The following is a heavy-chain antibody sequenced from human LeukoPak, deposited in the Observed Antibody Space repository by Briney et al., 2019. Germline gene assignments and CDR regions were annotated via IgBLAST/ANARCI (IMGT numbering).Heavy chain of an antibody. V-gene: IGHV4-59*01. D-gene: IGHD4-17*01. CDR3: ARTDYGGPDY. CDR1: GGSISSYY. Sequence: PSETLSLTCTVSGGSISSYYWSWIRLPPGKGLEWIGYIYYSGSTNYNPSLKSRVTISVDTSKNQFSLKLSSVTAADTAVYYCARTDYGGPDYWGQGTLVTVSS. CDR2: IYYSGST. J-gene: IGHJ4*02.